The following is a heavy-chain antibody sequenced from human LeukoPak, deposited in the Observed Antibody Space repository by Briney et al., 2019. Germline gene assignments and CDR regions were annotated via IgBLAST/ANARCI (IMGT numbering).Heavy chain of an antibody. V-gene: IGHV3-7*01. D-gene: IGHD1/OR15-1a*01. CDR2: IKQDGSEK. Sequence: PGGSLRLSCAASGFSFSSYWMSWVRQAPGKGLEWVANIKQDGSEKYYVDSVKGRFTISRDNAKNSLYLQMNSLRAEDTAVYYCARVDRQRNNDYWGQGTLVTVSS. CDR3: ARVDRQRNNDY. CDR1: GFSFSSYW. J-gene: IGHJ4*02.